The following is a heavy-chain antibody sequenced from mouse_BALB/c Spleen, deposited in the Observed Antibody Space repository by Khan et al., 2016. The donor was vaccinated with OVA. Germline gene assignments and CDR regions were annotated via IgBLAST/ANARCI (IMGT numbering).Heavy chain of an antibody. CDR2: IYPFNDDT. V-gene: IGHV1S136*01. CDR1: GYTFTSYV. Sequence: VQLQQSGPELVKPGASVKMSCTASGYTFTSYVIHWVKQKPGPGLDWIGYIYPFNDDTKYNEKFKGKATLTSDKSSSTAYMEFSSLTSEDSAVYYGARNVGYDVYFDSWGQGTTLTGSS. D-gene: IGHD2-14*01. J-gene: IGHJ2*01. CDR3: ARNVGYDVYFDS.